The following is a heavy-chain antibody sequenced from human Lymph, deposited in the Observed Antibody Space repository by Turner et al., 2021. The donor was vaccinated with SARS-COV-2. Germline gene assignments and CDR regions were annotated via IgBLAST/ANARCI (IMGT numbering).Heavy chain of an antibody. V-gene: IGHV3-23*01. J-gene: IGHJ4*02. CDR2: ISGSGGST. Sequence: EVQLLESGGGLVQPGGSLRLSCAAPGFTLSSYAMSWVRQAPGKGLEGVSTISGSGGSTYYADSVKGRFTISRDNSKNTLYLQMNSLRAEDTAVYYCAKNEMAMIVVVITLFDYWGQGTLVTVSS. CDR3: AKNEMAMIVVVITLFDY. CDR1: GFTLSSYA. D-gene: IGHD3-22*01.